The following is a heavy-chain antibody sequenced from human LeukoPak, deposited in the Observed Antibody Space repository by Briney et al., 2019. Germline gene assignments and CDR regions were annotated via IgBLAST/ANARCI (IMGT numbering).Heavy chain of an antibody. J-gene: IGHJ6*03. Sequence: GGSLRLSCAASGFTFSSYEMNWVRRTPGKGLEWVSSITTSSSYMFYADSVRGRFTISRDNAENSLYLQMNSLRDEDTAVYYCARDPYSGGYGAYYYYYMDVWGKGTTVTVSS. V-gene: IGHV3-21*01. CDR2: ITTSSSYM. D-gene: IGHD6-19*01. CDR1: GFTFSSYE. CDR3: ARDPYSGGYGAYYYYYMDV.